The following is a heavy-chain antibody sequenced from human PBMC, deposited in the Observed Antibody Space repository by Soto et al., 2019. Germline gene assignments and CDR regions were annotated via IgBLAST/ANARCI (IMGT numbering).Heavy chain of an antibody. CDR3: ARDRGDYGDYEGYYYYGMDV. CDR1: GYTFTGYY. CDR2: INPNSGGT. D-gene: IGHD4-17*01. V-gene: IGHV1-2*04. Sequence: QVQLVQSGAEVKKPGASVKVSCKASGYTFTGYYMHWVRQAPGQGLEWMGWINPNSGGTNYAQKLQGWVTMTRDTSISTAYMELSRLRSDDTAVYYCARDRGDYGDYEGYYYYGMDVWGQGTTVTVSS. J-gene: IGHJ6*02.